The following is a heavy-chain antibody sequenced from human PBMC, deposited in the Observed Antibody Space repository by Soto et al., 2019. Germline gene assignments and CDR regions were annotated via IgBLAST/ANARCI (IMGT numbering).Heavy chain of an antibody. V-gene: IGHV4-59*08. D-gene: IGHD1-7*01. J-gene: IGHJ5*02. CDR3: ARQVHNWNYVGWFEP. CDR1: GGSISSYY. Sequence: PSETLSLTCTVSGGSISSYYWSWIRQPPGKGLEWIGYIYYSGSTNYNPSLKSRLTISVDTSKNQFSLKLTSVTAADTAVYYCARQVHNWNYVGWFEPWGQGTRVNVSS. CDR2: IYYSGST.